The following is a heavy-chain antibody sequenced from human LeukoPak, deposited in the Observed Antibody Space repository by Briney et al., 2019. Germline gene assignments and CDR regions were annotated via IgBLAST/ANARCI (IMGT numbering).Heavy chain of an antibody. Sequence: GGSLRLSCAASGFTFSDYYMSWIRQAPGKGLEWVSYISSRGSTIYYADSVKGRFTISRDNAKNSLYLQMNSLRAEDTAVYYCARALLPGYSSSPDAFDIWGQGTMVTVSS. J-gene: IGHJ3*02. CDR1: GFTFSDYY. D-gene: IGHD6-13*01. V-gene: IGHV3-11*01. CDR2: ISSRGSTI. CDR3: ARALLPGYSSSPDAFDI.